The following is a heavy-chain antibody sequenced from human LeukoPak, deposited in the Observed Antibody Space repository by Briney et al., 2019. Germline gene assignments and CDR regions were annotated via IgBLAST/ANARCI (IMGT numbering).Heavy chain of an antibody. CDR2: IYYSGST. V-gene: IGHV4-39*07. Sequence: SETLSLTCTVSGGSISSSSYYWGWIRQPPGKGLEWIGSIYYSGSTYYNPSLKSRVTISVDTSKNQFSLKLSSVTAADTAVYYCARGGPYYYDSSGYYYPILFDYWGQGTLVTVSS. CDR1: GGSISSSSYY. D-gene: IGHD3-22*01. CDR3: ARGGPYYYDSSGYYYPILFDY. J-gene: IGHJ4*02.